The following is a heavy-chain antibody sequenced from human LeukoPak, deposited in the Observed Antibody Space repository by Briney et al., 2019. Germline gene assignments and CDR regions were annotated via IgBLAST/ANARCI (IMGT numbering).Heavy chain of an antibody. D-gene: IGHD3-9*01. J-gene: IGHJ4*02. V-gene: IGHV1-69*05. CDR2: IIPIFGTA. CDR3: VVGLLPSDILTGRQLPEPDY. CDR1: GGTFSSYA. Sequence: SVKVSCKASGGTFSSYAISWVRQAPGQGLEWMGGIIPIFGTANYAQKFQGRVTITTDESTSTAYMELSSLRSEDTAVYYCVVGLLPSDILTGRQLPEPDYWGQGTLVTVSS.